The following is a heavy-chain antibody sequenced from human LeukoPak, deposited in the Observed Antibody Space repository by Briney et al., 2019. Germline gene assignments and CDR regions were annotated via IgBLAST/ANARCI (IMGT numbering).Heavy chain of an antibody. CDR1: GFTFSSYS. V-gene: IGHV3-21*01. J-gene: IGHJ4*02. D-gene: IGHD3-10*01. CDR3: ARDLGGRSYYFDY. Sequence: GGSLRLSCAASGFTFSSYSMNWVRQAPGKGPEWVSSISSSSSYIYYADSLKGRFTISRDNAKNSLYLQMNSLRAEDTAVYYCARDLGGRSYYFDYWGQGTLVTVSS. CDR2: ISSSSSYI.